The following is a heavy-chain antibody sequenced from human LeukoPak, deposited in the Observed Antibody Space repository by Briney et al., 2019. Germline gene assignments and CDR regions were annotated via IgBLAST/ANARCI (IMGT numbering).Heavy chain of an antibody. Sequence: ASVKVSCKASGYTFTSYDVNWVRQATGQGLEWMGRMNPNSGNTGYAQNFQGRLTITRNTSISTAYMELSSLRSEDTAVYYCARSKEGAFDIWGQGTMVTVSS. CDR3: ARSKEGAFDI. CDR2: MNPNSGNT. CDR1: GYTFTSYD. V-gene: IGHV1-8*03. J-gene: IGHJ3*02.